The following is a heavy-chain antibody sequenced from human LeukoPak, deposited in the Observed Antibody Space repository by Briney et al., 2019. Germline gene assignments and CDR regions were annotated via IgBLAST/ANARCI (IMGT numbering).Heavy chain of an antibody. CDR2: IYTSGST. CDR3: AREKWELLPIFDY. V-gene: IGHV4-61*02. D-gene: IGHD1-26*01. CDR1: GGSISSGSYY. Sequence: PSETLSLTCTVSGGSISSGSYYWSWIRQPAGKGLEWIGRIYTSGSTNYNPSLKSRVTISVDTSKNQFSLKLSSVTAADTAVYYCAREKWELLPIFDYWGRGILVTVSP. J-gene: IGHJ4*02.